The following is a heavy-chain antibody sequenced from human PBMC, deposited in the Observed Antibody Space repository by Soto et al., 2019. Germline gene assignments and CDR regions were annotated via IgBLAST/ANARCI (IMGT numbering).Heavy chain of an antibody. V-gene: IGHV1-69*13. CDR2: IIPIFGTA. J-gene: IGHJ4*02. CDR1: GGNFSSYA. Sequence: SVKVSCKASGGNFSSYAISWVRQAPGQGLEWMGGIIPIFGTANYAQKLQGRVTITADESTSTAYMELSSLRSEDTAVYYCASPAVAGQRYYFDYWGQGALVTVSS. D-gene: IGHD6-19*01. CDR3: ASPAVAGQRYYFDY.